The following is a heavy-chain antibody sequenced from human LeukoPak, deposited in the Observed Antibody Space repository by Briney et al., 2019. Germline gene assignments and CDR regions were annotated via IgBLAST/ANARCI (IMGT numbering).Heavy chain of an antibody. Sequence: YMXWVXXAPGQGLEWXGRINPNSGGTNYAQKFQGRVTMTRDTSISTAYMELSRLRSDDTAVYYCARGGKNYYDSSGYYSLFDYWGQGTLVTVSS. J-gene: IGHJ4*02. CDR1: Y. V-gene: IGHV1-2*06. CDR3: ARGGKNYYDSSGYYSLFDY. D-gene: IGHD3-22*01. CDR2: INPNSGGT.